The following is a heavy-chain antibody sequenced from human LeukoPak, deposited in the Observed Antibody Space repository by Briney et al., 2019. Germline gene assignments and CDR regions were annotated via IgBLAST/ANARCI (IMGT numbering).Heavy chain of an antibody. CDR2: INPNSGGT. D-gene: IGHD6-13*01. J-gene: IGHJ3*02. V-gene: IGHV1-2*04. CDR3: AGAAAAGTSHDAFDI. CDR1: GYTFTGYY. Sequence: ASVKVSCKASGYTFTGYYMHWVRQAPGQGLEWMGWINPNSGGTNYAQKFQGWVTMTRDTSISTAYMELSRLRSDDTAVYYCAGAAAAGTSHDAFDIWGQGTMVTVSS.